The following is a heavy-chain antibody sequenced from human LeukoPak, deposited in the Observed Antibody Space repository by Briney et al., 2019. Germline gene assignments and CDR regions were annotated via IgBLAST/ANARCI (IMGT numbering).Heavy chain of an antibody. CDR1: GFTVSSNY. J-gene: IGHJ4*02. CDR3: ARASGSSGWYYFDY. Sequence: TGGSLRLSFAASGFTVSSNYMSWVRQAPGKGLEWVSVIYSGGSTYYADSVKGRFTISRDNSKNTLYLQMNSMRAEDTAVYYCARASGSSGWYYFDYWGQGTLVTVSS. D-gene: IGHD6-19*01. CDR2: IYSGGST. V-gene: IGHV3-66*01.